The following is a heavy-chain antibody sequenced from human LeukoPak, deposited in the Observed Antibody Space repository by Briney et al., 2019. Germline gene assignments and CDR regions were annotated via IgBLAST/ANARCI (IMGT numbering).Heavy chain of an antibody. CDR2: INWNGGSR. D-gene: IGHD2-2*02. J-gene: IGHJ5*02. Sequence: GGSLRLSCAASGFTFSSYAMSWVRQVPGKGLEWVSGINWNGGSRGYADSVKGRFTISRDNAKNSVYLQMNSLRSEDTAFYHCARDRCSSTSCYNTPNWFDPWGQGTLVTVSS. CDR3: ARDRCSSTSCYNTPNWFDP. V-gene: IGHV3-20*01. CDR1: GFTFSSYA.